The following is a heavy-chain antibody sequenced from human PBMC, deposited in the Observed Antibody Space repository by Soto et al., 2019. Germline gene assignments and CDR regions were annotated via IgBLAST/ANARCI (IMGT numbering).Heavy chain of an antibody. V-gene: IGHV3-74*01. Sequence: PWGSLRVSCAASGFNFSNYGMHWVRQAQGKGLVWVSRIDSDGSRITYADFVKGRFTISRDNAKNTVYLHMNSLTAEDTAVYYCVRTSLVVAVATREDFWGQGTLVTVSS. J-gene: IGHJ4*02. CDR3: VRTSLVVAVATREDF. D-gene: IGHD2-15*01. CDR2: IDSDGSRI. CDR1: GFNFSNYG.